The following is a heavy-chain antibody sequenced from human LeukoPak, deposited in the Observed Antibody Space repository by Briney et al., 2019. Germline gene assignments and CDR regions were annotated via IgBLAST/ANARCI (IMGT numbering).Heavy chain of an antibody. CDR1: GGSISSHY. D-gene: IGHD6-13*01. CDR2: IYYSGTT. V-gene: IGHV4-59*11. CDR3: ARGVYIAAAQYGY. Sequence: PSETLSLTCTVSGGSISSHYWSWTRQPPGKGLEWIGYIYYSGTTNYNPSLKSRVTISVDTSKNQFSLKLSSVTAADTAVYYCARGVYIAAAQYGYWGQGTLVTVSS. J-gene: IGHJ4*02.